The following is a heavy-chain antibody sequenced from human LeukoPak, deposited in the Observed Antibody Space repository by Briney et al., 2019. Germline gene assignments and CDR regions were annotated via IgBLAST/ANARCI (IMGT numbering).Heavy chain of an antibody. Sequence: GASVKVSCKASGGTFSSYAISWVRQAPGQGLEWMGRIIPILGIANYAQKFQGRVTITADKSTSTAYMELSSLRSEDTAVYYCARDLSGYYDSSGYLYYWGQGTLVTVSS. V-gene: IGHV1-69*04. CDR1: GGTFSSYA. J-gene: IGHJ4*02. D-gene: IGHD3-22*01. CDR2: IIPILGIA. CDR3: ARDLSGYYDSSGYLYY.